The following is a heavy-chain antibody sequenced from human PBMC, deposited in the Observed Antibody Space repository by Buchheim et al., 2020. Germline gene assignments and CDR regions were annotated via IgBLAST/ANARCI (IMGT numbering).Heavy chain of an antibody. J-gene: IGHJ4*02. CDR3: VKDRTTYGSGNFDY. CDR2: ISHSGDTT. CDR1: GFTLSSYA. V-gene: IGHV3-23*01. D-gene: IGHD3-10*01. Sequence: EVQLLESGGGLVQPGGSLRLSCAASGFTLSSYAMSWVRQAPGKGLEWVSVISHSGDTTKYADPVKGRFTISRDNSKNMVYLQMNSLRAEDTAVYYCVKDRTTYGSGNFDYWGQGTL.